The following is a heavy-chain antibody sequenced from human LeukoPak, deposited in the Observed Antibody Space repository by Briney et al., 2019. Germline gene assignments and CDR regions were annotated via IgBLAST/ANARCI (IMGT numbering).Heavy chain of an antibody. D-gene: IGHD6-13*01. CDR2: ISSGGQTI. CDR1: GTTLRKYE. Sequence: GGPLRLSCAAPGTTLRKYEMHWVRQAPGKGLEWLSYISSGGQTISYRDSVKGRFTVSRDNSKNSVYLQMHSLRAEDTAVYYCATCPPSSWSYFDFWGQGALVTVSS. CDR3: ATCPPSSWSYFDF. V-gene: IGHV3-48*03. J-gene: IGHJ4*02.